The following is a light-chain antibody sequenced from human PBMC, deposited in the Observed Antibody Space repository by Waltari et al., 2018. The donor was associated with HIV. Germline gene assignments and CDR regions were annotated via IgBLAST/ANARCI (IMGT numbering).Light chain of an antibody. Sequence: QSALTQPASVSGSPGKSIIISCTGTSSDVGGYDYVSWYQQHPGKAPKPLIFDVCNRPSGVSNRFSGSKSGNTASLTISGLQTEDEADYYCNSYTSTTTRWLFGGGTRLTVL. CDR3: NSYTSTTTRWL. J-gene: IGLJ3*02. V-gene: IGLV2-14*03. CDR2: DVC. CDR1: SSDVGGYDY.